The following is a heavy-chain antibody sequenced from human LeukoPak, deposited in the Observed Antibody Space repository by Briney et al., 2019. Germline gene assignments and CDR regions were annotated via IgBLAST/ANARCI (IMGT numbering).Heavy chain of an antibody. CDR3: AKGAEIDH. Sequence: GGSLRPSCAASGFNFNNFAMSWVRQAPGKGLEWLSAMTGPADTTYYAESVKGRFTISRDYSKSMVFLQMNSLRVEDTAIYYCAKGAEIDHWGQGTLVTVSS. CDR1: GFNFNNFA. J-gene: IGHJ4*02. CDR2: MTGPADTT. V-gene: IGHV3-23*01.